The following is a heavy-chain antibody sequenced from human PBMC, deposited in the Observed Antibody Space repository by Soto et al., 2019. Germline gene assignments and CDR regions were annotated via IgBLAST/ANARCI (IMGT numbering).Heavy chain of an antibody. V-gene: IGHV4-34*02. Sequence: QVQLQQWGAGLLKPSETLSLTCAVYGESFSGYYWSWFRQPPGKGLEWIGEIDHTGSTSYNPSLKSRVTISLDTSNNQFSLKLSSVTAADTAVYYCARVRPRYGIDVWGQGTTVTVSS. CDR2: IDHTGST. CDR3: ARVRPRYGIDV. J-gene: IGHJ6*02. CDR1: GESFSGYY.